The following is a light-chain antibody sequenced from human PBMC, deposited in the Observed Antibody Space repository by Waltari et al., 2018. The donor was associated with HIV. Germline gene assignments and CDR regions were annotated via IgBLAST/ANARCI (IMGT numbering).Light chain of an antibody. J-gene: IGLJ3*02. CDR3: CSYAGSSTWV. Sequence: VSGSPGQSITISCTGTSSDVGSYNLVSWYQQHPGKAPKLMIYEVSKRPSGVSNRFSGSKSGNTASLTISGLQAEDEADYYCCSYAGSSTWVFGGGTK. V-gene: IGLV2-23*02. CDR2: EVS. CDR1: SSDVGSYNL.